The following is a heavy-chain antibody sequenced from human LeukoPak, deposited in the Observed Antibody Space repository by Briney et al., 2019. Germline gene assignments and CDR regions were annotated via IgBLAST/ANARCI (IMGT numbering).Heavy chain of an antibody. J-gene: IGHJ4*02. CDR3: AKDQGDFDWLPPFDY. D-gene: IGHD3-9*01. CDR1: GFTFSSCG. V-gene: IGHV3-30*18. Sequence: GGSLRLSCAASGFTFSSCGMHWVRQAPGKGLEWVAVISYDGSNKYYADSVKGRFTISRDNSKNTLYLQMNSLRAEDTAVYYCAKDQGDFDWLPPFDYWGQGTLVTVSS. CDR2: ISYDGSNK.